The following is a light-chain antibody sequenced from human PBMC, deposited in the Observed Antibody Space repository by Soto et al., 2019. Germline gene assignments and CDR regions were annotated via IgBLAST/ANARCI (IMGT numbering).Light chain of an antibody. CDR3: HQYGSSLWT. J-gene: IGKJ1*01. CDR2: GAS. V-gene: IGKV3-20*01. CDR1: QSASSTY. Sequence: EIVLTQSPGTLSLSPGERATLSCRASQSASSTYLGWYQQKPGQAPRLLIYGASSRATGIPDRFSGSGSGTDFTLTIIRLEPEDFAVYYCHQYGSSLWTFGQVTKVEIK.